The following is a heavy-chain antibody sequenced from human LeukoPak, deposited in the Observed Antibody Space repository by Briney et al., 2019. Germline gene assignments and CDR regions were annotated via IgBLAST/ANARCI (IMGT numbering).Heavy chain of an antibody. CDR2: IYSGGST. J-gene: IGHJ4*02. D-gene: IGHD3-22*01. CDR3: ARDIRDSSGYYYYFDN. V-gene: IGHV3-66*01. CDR1: GFTVSSSY. Sequence: GGSLRLSCAASGFTVSSSYMSWVRQAPGKGLEWVSLIYSGGSTHYADCVKGGFTISRETSKNTLYFQMNSLRAEDTTLYYCARDIRDSSGYYYYFDNWGQGTLVTVSS.